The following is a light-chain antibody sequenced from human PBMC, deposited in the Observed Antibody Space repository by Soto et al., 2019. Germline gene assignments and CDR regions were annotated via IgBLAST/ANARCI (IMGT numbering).Light chain of an antibody. Sequence: DIQMTQSPSTLSGSVGDRVTIPCRASQTISSWLAWYQQKPGKAPKLLIYRASTLKSGVPSRFSGSGSGTEFTLTISSLQPEDFATYYCQQYNTYSQTFGQGTKVDIK. CDR1: QTISSW. CDR2: RAS. CDR3: QQYNTYSQT. J-gene: IGKJ1*01. V-gene: IGKV1-5*03.